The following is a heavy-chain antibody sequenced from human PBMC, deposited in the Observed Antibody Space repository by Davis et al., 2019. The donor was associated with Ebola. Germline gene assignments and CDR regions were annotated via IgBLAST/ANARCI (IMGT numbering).Heavy chain of an antibody. V-gene: IGHV3-23*01. CDR1: GFTFSNFA. D-gene: IGHD3/OR15-3a*01. CDR2: ISAGGANR. J-gene: IGHJ4*02. CDR3: AKHEGFWTGYFDH. Sequence: GESLKISCAASGFTFSNFATSWVRHAPGKGLEWVSTISAGGANRYYGDGLEGRFTISRDNSKNTVSLQMNSLRAEDTAVYYCAKHEGFWTGYFDHWGQGALVTVSS.